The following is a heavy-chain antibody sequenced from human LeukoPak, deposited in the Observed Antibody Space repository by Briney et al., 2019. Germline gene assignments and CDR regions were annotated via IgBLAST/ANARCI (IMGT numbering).Heavy chain of an antibody. D-gene: IGHD6-13*01. V-gene: IGHV4-30-4*01. CDR1: GGSISSGDYY. Sequence: PSGTLSLTCTVSGGSISSGDYYWSWIRQPPGKGLEWIGYIYYSGSTYYNPSLKSRVTISVDTSKNQFSLKLSSVTAADTAVYYCARRGSWSYYYAMDVWGQGTTVAVSS. CDR3: ARRGSWSYYYAMDV. CDR2: IYYSGST. J-gene: IGHJ6*02.